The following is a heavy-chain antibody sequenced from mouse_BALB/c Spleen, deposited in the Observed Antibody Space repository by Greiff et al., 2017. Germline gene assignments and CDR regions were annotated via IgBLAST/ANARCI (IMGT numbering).Heavy chain of an antibody. CDR2: IDPANGNT. Sequence: VQLQQSGAELVKPGASVKLSCTASGFNIKDTYMHWVKQRPEQGLEWIGRIDPANGNTKYDPKFQGKATITADTSSNTAYLQLSSLTSEDTAVYYCARMVYDGSMDYWGEGTSVTVSS. J-gene: IGHJ4*01. V-gene: IGHV14-3*02. CDR1: GFNIKDTY. CDR3: ARMVYDGSMDY. D-gene: IGHD2-3*01.